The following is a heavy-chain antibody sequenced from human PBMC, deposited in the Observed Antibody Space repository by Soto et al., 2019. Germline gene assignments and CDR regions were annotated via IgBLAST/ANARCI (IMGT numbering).Heavy chain of an antibody. J-gene: IGHJ4*02. V-gene: IGHV1-18*01. CDR3: ARDFPHGDY. CDR2: ISAYNGNT. Sequence: QVQLVQSGAEVKKPGASVKVSCKASGYTFTSYGISWVRQAPGQGLEWMGWISAYNGNTNYAQKLQGRVTMTTDTSKSTGDMELRSLRSEDRDAYSCARDFPHGDYWGQGTLVTV. CDR1: GYTFTSYG.